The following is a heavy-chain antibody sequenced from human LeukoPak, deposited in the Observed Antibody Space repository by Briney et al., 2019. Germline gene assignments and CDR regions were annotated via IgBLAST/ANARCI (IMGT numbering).Heavy chain of an antibody. J-gene: IGHJ5*02. D-gene: IGHD6-13*01. CDR2: IYYSGST. CDR1: GGSISSYY. V-gene: IGHV4-59*12. Sequence: PSETLSLTCTVSGGSISSYYWSWIRQPPGKGLEWIGYIYYSGSTNYNPSLKSRVTISVDTSKNQFSLKLSSVTAADTAVYYCARVTGYSSSWPQYNWFDPWGQGTLVTVSS. CDR3: ARVTGYSSSWPQYNWFDP.